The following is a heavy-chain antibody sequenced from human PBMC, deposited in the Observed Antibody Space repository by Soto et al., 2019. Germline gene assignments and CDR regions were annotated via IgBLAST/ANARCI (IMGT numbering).Heavy chain of an antibody. V-gene: IGHV1-2*04. CDR1: GYTFTGYY. Sequence: ASVKVSCMASGYTFTGYYMHWVRQAPGQGLEWMGWINPHSGGTNYAQKFQGWVTMTRDTSTSTAYMDLSRLRSDDTAVYYCARDPTRRGYSYGYPDGMDVWGQGTTVTVSS. CDR3: ARDPTRRGYSYGYPDGMDV. J-gene: IGHJ6*02. D-gene: IGHD5-18*01. CDR2: INPHSGGT.